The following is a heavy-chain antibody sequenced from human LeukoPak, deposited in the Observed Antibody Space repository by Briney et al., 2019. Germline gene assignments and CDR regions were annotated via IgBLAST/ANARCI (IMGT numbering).Heavy chain of an antibody. CDR1: GGSISSGGYY. CDR3: ATGRSIVGASY. Sequence: TPSETLSLTCTVSGGSISSGGYYWSWIRQHPGKGLEWIGYLYYSGSTYYNPSLKSRVTISVDTSKNQFSLKLSSVTAADTAVYYCATGRSIVGASYWGQGTLVTVSS. CDR2: LYYSGST. V-gene: IGHV4-31*03. J-gene: IGHJ4*02. D-gene: IGHD1-26*01.